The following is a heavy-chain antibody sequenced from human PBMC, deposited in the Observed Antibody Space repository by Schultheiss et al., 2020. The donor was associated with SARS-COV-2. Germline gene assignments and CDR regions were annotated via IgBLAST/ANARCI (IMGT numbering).Heavy chain of an antibody. CDR2: IYSGGST. J-gene: IGHJ4*02. CDR3: AKEDYGDFDY. V-gene: IGHV3-66*02. Sequence: GSLRLSCAASGFTFSDYYMSWIRQAPGKGLEWVSVIYSGGSTYYADSVKGRFTISRDNSKNTLYLQMNSLRAEDTAVYYCAKEDYGDFDYWGQGTLVTVSS. CDR1: GFTFSDYY. D-gene: IGHD4-17*01.